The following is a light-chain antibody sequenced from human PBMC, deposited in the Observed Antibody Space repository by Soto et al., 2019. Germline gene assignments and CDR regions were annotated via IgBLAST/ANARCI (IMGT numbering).Light chain of an antibody. CDR3: QHYLSYPVT. CDR2: AAS. J-gene: IGKJ5*01. CDR1: QGISNH. Sequence: DIQMTQSPSSLSAYVGDTVTITCRASQGISNHLAWFQQKAGKAPKALIFAASALQGGVPSRFSGSGSGTDFTLTLSSLLPDDFATYYCQHYLSYPVTFGQGTRLEVK. V-gene: IGKV1-16*01.